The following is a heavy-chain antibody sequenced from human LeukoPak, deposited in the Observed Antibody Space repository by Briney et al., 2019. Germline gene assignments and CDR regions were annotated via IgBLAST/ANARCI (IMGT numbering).Heavy chain of an antibody. D-gene: IGHD6-13*01. Sequence: PSETLSLTCTVSGGSISSSSYYWGWIRQPPGKGLEWIGSIYYSGSTYYNPSLKSRVTISVDTSKNQFFLKLSSVTAADTAVYYCARRVGSSSAVRMYRGGIDYWGQGTLVTVSS. V-gene: IGHV4-39*01. CDR1: GGSISSSSYY. CDR3: ARRVGSSSAVRMYRGGIDY. CDR2: IYYSGST. J-gene: IGHJ4*02.